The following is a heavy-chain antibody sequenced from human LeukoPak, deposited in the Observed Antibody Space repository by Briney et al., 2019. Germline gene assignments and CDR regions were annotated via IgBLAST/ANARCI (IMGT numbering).Heavy chain of an antibody. D-gene: IGHD2-15*01. Sequence: PGGSLRLSCAASGFTFSSYSMNWVRQAPGKGLEWLSYISSSSTKYYADSVKGRFTISRDNAKNSLYLQMNSLRAEDTAVYYCARVVGVTLFDYWGQGTLVTVSS. CDR1: GFTFSSYS. J-gene: IGHJ4*02. CDR2: ISSSSTK. V-gene: IGHV3-48*04. CDR3: ARVVGVTLFDY.